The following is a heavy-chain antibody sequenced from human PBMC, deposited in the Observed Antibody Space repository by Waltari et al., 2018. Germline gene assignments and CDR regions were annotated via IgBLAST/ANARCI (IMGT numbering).Heavy chain of an antibody. V-gene: IGHV4-39*01. CDR1: GGSIDTPKHY. CDR2: ISYAGTT. D-gene: IGHD5-12*01. Sequence: QLQLQESGPGPVKPSATLSLTCSVPGGSIDTPKHYWSWIRQPPGQGLEWIGTISYAGTTYTNPSLRSRLTMSRDTSKNQLSLTLGSTTAADTAVYYCATYIGASVGTAAFDVWGQGTMVTVSS. CDR3: ATYIGASVGTAAFDV. J-gene: IGHJ3*01.